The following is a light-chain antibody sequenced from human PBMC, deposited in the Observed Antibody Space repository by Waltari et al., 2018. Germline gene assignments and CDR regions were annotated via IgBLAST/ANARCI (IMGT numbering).Light chain of an antibody. V-gene: IGLV1-44*01. J-gene: IGLJ2*01. CDR3: ALWDDSLNGVV. CDR2: SNT. CDR1: YSNMGSHS. Sequence: QSVLTQPPSASGNPGQRVTISCSGTYSNMGSHSATWFQHLPGTAPKLLIHSNTERPAGVPGRFSGSKSGTSASLAISGLQSEDEGDYYCALWDDSLNGVVFGGGTKLTVL.